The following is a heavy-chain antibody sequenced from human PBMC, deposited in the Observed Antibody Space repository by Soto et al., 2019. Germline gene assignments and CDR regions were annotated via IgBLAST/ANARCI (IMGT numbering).Heavy chain of an antibody. V-gene: IGHV1-3*01. CDR2: INAGNGNR. J-gene: IGHJ4*02. CDR3: AREVWDY. CDR1: GYTFTSYA. Sequence: QVQLVQSGAEVKKPGASVKVSCKASGYTFTSYAMHWVRQAPGQRLEWMGWINAGNGNRKYSQKFQGRVTITRDTSXXXXXMEXXXLRSEDTAVYYCAREVWDYWGQGTLVTVSS. D-gene: IGHD2-21*01.